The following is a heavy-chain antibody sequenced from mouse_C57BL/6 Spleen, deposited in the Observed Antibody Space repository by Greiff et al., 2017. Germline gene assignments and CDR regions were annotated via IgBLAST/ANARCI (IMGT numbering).Heavy chain of an antibody. CDR2: ILPGSGGT. V-gene: IGHV1-9*01. CDR1: GYTFTGYW. Sequence: QVQLQQSGAELMKPGASVKLSCKATGYTFTGYWIEWVKQRPGHGLEWIGEILPGSGGTNYNEKFKGKATFTADTSSNTAYMQLSSLTTEDSAIYYCLITTVVAPGFAYWGQGTLVTVSA. D-gene: IGHD1-1*01. CDR3: LITTVVAPGFAY. J-gene: IGHJ3*01.